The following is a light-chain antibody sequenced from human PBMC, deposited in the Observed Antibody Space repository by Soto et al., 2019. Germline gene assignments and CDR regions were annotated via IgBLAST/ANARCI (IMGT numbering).Light chain of an antibody. CDR2: GAS. V-gene: IGKV3-20*01. CDR1: QSVSGSN. CDR3: QQYGTSPIT. J-gene: IGKJ5*01. Sequence: EIVLTQSPGTLSLSPGERATLSCRAGQSVSGSNLAWFQQKPGLAPRLLIYGASSRATGIPDRFSGSGSGTDFTLTISRLEPEDFAVYFCQQYGTSPITFGHGTRLEIK.